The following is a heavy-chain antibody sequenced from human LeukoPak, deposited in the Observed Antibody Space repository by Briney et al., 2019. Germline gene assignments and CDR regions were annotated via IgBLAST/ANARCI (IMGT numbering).Heavy chain of an antibody. J-gene: IGHJ4*02. CDR3: ARLAVAGTIDY. Sequence: PSETLSLTCTVSGGPISSSSYYWGWIRQPPGKGLEWIRSIYYSGSTYYNPSLKSRVTISVDTSKNQFSLKLSSVTAADTAVYYCARLAVAGTIDYWGQGTLVTVSS. CDR2: IYYSGST. V-gene: IGHV4-39*01. D-gene: IGHD6-19*01. CDR1: GGPISSSSYY.